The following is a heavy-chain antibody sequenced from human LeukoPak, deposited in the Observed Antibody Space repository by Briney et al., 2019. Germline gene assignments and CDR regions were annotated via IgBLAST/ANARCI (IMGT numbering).Heavy chain of an antibody. CDR1: GGSFSGYY. J-gene: IGHJ3*02. V-gene: IGHV4-34*01. Sequence: PSETLSLTCAVYGGSFSGYYWSWIRQPPGKGLEWIGEINHSGSTNYSPSLKSRVTISLDTSRNQFSLKLNSVTAADTAVYYCAKSNGYGLVDIWGQGTMVTVSS. CDR3: AKSNGYGLVDI. CDR2: INHSGST. D-gene: IGHD3-10*01.